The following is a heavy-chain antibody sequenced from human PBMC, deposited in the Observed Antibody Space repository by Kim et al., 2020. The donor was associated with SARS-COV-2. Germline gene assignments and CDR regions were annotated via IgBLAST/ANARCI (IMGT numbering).Heavy chain of an antibody. J-gene: IGHJ6*02. CDR3: AKALLRGVNFYYYGMDV. CDR2: ISYDGSNK. D-gene: IGHD3-10*01. V-gene: IGHV3-30*18. CDR1: GFTFSTYG. Sequence: GGSLRLSCAVSGFTFSTYGMHWVRQAPGKGLEWVAVISYDGSNKYYADSMKGRFTISRDNSKNTQYLQMNSLRVEDTAVYYCAKALLRGVNFYYYGMDVWGQGTTVTVSS.